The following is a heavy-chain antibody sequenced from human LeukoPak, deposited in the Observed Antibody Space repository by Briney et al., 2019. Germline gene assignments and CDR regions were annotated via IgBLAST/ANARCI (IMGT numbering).Heavy chain of an antibody. CDR1: GGSISSGSYY. CDR3: ARETMDYCSSTSCYAVGLFDY. V-gene: IGHV4-61*01. CDR2: IYYSGST. J-gene: IGHJ4*02. D-gene: IGHD2-2*01. Sequence: SETLSLTCTVSGGSISSGSYYWSWIRQPPGKGLEWIGYIYYSGSTNYDPSLKSRVTISVYTSKNQFSLKLSSVTAADTAVYYCARETMDYCSSTSCYAVGLFDYWGQGTLVTVSS.